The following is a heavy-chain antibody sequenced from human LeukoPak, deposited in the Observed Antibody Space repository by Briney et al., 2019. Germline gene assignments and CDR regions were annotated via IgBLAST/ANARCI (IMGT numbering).Heavy chain of an antibody. CDR3: ARDPLGGYEIDY. CDR1: GFTVSNTY. Sequence: PGGSLRLSCAASGFTVSNTYMSWVRQAPGKGLEWVSVIYSGGSTYYADSVKGRFTISRDNSKNTLYLQMNSLRAEDTAVYYCARDPLGGYEIDYWGQGTLVTVSS. J-gene: IGHJ4*02. V-gene: IGHV3-53*01. D-gene: IGHD5-18*01. CDR2: IYSGGST.